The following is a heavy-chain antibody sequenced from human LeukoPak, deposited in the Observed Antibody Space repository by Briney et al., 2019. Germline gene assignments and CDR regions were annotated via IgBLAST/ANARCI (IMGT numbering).Heavy chain of an antibody. CDR2: ISAYNGDT. D-gene: IGHD3-3*01. Sequence: ASVKVSCKASGYTFTNYGITWVRQAPGQGLEWMGWISAYNGDTNYAQRFQGRITMTTDTSTTTAYMELRSLRSDDTAVYYCATLGDVLRLFPLISLDGMDIWGQGTTVTVSS. CDR1: GYTFTNYG. J-gene: IGHJ6*02. V-gene: IGHV1-18*01. CDR3: ATLGDVLRLFPLISLDGMDI.